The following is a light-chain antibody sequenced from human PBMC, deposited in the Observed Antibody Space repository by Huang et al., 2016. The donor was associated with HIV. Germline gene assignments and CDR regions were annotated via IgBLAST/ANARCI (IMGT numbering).Light chain of an antibody. CDR2: LGS. CDR3: MQALQTSVT. Sequence: DIVMTQSPLSLPVTPGEPVSISCRSSQSLLHSNGYNYFDWYLQKPVQSPQLRIYLGSNRASGVPDRFSGSGSGTDFTLTISRVEAEDVGVYYCMQALQTSVTFGQGTKVEIK. J-gene: IGKJ1*01. V-gene: IGKV2-28*01. CDR1: QSLLHSNGYNY.